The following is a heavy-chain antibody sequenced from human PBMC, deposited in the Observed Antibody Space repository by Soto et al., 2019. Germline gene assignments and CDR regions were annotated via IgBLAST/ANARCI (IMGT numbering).Heavy chain of an antibody. CDR1: GGSISSYY. J-gene: IGHJ5*01. V-gene: IGHV4-59*01. CDR3: AREGGGYNCNDGFDP. Sequence: SETLSLTCTVSGGSISSYYWSWIRQPPGKGLEWIGYIYYSGSTNYNPSLKSRVTISVDTSKNQFSLKLSSVTAADTAVYYCAREGGGYNCNDGFDPWGQGTLVTVSS. D-gene: IGHD1-20*01. CDR2: IYYSGST.